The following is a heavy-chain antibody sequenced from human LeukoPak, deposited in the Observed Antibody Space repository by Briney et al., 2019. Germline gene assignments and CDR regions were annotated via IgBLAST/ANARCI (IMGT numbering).Heavy chain of an antibody. D-gene: IGHD2-21*02. V-gene: IGHV3-23*01. CDR1: GFTFSSYA. CDR3: ARVRGTALVNMYFDY. J-gene: IGHJ4*02. CDR2: ISGSGGGT. Sequence: PGGSLRLSCAVSGFTFSSYAMSWVRQAPGKGLEWVSAISGSGGGTYYADSVKGRFTISRDNSKNSLYLQMNSLRDEDTAVYYCARVRGTALVNMYFDYWSQGTLVTVSS.